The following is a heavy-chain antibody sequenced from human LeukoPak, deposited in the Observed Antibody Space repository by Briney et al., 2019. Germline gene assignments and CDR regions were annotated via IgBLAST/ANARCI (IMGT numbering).Heavy chain of an antibody. CDR1: GFTFSGYE. D-gene: IGHD5-18*01. Sequence: GGSLRLSCAASGFTFSGYEMNWVRQAPGKGLEWVSYISTFGGTIYYADSVKGRFTISRDNAKKSLYLQMNNLRAEDTAVYYCARDYSYGVHYYLDYWGQGALVTVSS. CDR3: ARDYSYGVHYYLDY. CDR2: ISTFGGTI. V-gene: IGHV3-48*03. J-gene: IGHJ4*02.